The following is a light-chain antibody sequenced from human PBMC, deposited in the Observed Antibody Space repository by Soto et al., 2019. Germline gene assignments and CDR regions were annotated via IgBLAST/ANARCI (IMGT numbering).Light chain of an antibody. J-gene: IGKJ1*01. CDR1: QSISTW. Sequence: DIQMTQSPSTLSASVGDRVTITCRASQSISTWLAWYQQKPGKAPKVLIYKASNLESGVPSRFSGSGSGTEFTLTISSLQPDDCATYYCQQYSTYYRTFGQGTKVEIK. CDR3: QQYSTYYRT. V-gene: IGKV1-5*03. CDR2: KAS.